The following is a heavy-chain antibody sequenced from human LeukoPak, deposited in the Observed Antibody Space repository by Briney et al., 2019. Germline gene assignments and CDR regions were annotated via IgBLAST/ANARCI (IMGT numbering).Heavy chain of an antibody. CDR1: GFTFSTYG. J-gene: IGHJ5*02. CDR3: ARRGTIAVPVFWFDP. V-gene: IGHV3-33*08. D-gene: IGHD6-19*01. Sequence: PGRSLRLSCAASGFTFSTYGMHWVRQAPGKGLEWVAVILYDGSREYYADSVKGRFTISRDDAQNSVHLQINRLRGEDTAIYYCARRGTIAVPVFWFDPWGPGTLVIVSS. CDR2: ILYDGSRE.